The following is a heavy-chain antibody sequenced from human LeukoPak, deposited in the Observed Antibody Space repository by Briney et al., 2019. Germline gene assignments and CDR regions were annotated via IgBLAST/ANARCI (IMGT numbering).Heavy chain of an antibody. J-gene: IGHJ4*02. CDR3: RIGGLANYFDY. CDR1: GGPFSGYL. V-gene: IGHV4-34*01. Sequence: SETLSLTCVVYGGPFSGYLWRWLRQPPGKGLEWIGEIHHSGTTNYNPSLKSRVTISVDTSKNQFSLTLSHGCVLDRAVYYWRIGGLANYFDYWGQGTLVRVCS. CDR2: IHHSGTT. D-gene: IGHD3/OR15-3a*01.